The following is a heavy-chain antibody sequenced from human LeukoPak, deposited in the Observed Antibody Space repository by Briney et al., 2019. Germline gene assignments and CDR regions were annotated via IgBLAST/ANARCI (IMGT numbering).Heavy chain of an antibody. D-gene: IGHD3-22*01. CDR1: GGSRGASIISPNW. J-gene: IGHJ4*02. V-gene: IGHV4-4*02. Sequence: SETLSLTCQVSGGSRGASIISPNWWSWVRQPPGKGLEWIGEIFHSGTTNYNPSLKSRVTISADTSKNQFSLRLSSVTAADTAVYYCARERIRDSSGNYPSDFDFWGQGTLATVSS. CDR2: IFHSGTT. CDR3: ARERIRDSSGNYPSDFDF.